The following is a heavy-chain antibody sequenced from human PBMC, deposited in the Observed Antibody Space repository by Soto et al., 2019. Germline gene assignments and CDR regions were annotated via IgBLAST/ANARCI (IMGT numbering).Heavy chain of an antibody. CDR1: GYTFTGYY. Sequence: PSVKVSCKASGYTFTGYYMHWVRQAPGQGLEWMGWINPNSGGTNYAQKFQGWVTMTRDTSISTAYMELSRLRSDDTAVYYCARGQQQLAYYYYYGMDVWGQGTTVTVSS. CDR2: INPNSGGT. CDR3: ARGQQQLAYYYYYGMDV. D-gene: IGHD6-13*01. J-gene: IGHJ6*02. V-gene: IGHV1-2*04.